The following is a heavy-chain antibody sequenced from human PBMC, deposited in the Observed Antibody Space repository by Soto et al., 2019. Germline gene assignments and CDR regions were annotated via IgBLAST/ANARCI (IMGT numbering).Heavy chain of an antibody. CDR2: VSGSGGST. V-gene: IGHV3-23*01. D-gene: IGHD7-27*01. Sequence: GGSLRLSCAASGFTFSSYAMIWVRQAPGKWLEWVSAVSGSGGSTYYADSVKGRFAISKDNSRNTLYLQMNSLRAEDTAVYYCAKPSPKLGPVGGYWGQGTLVTVSS. CDR1: GFTFSSYA. CDR3: AKPSPKLGPVGGY. J-gene: IGHJ4*02.